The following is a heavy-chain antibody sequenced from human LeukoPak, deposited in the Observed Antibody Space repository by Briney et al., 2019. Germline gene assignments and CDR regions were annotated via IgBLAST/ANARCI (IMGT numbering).Heavy chain of an antibody. D-gene: IGHD1-26*01. CDR3: AGVYSGSYELILDY. Sequence: SETLSLTCTVSGGSISSYYWSWIRQPPGKGLEWIGYIYYSGSTNYNPSLKSRVTISVDTSKNQFSLRLSSVTAADTAVYYCAGVYSGSYELILDYWGQGILVTVSS. J-gene: IGHJ4*02. V-gene: IGHV4-59*01. CDR2: IYYSGST. CDR1: GGSISSYY.